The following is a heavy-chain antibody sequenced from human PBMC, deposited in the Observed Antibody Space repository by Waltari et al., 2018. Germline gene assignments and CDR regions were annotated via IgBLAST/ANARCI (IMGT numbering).Heavy chain of an antibody. Sequence: QVQLVQSGAEVKKPGSSVKVSCKASGGTFSSYAIRWLRQAPGQGLEWMGGIIPILGIANYAQKFQGRVTITADESTSTAYMELSSLRSEDTAVYYCARDAGDYGDYYFDYWGQGTLVTVSS. CDR1: GGTFSSYA. J-gene: IGHJ4*02. CDR3: ARDAGDYGDYYFDY. D-gene: IGHD4-17*01. CDR2: IIPILGIA. V-gene: IGHV1-69*04.